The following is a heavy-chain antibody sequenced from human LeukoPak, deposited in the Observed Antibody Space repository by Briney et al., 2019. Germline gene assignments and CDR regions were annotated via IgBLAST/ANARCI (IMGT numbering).Heavy chain of an antibody. CDR1: GGSISSDY. Sequence: SETLSLTCTVSGGSISSDYWSWIRPPAGEGRGWIGRIYTSGSTNYNPSLKSRLTMSVDTSKNQFSLKLSSVTAADTAVYYCASHYYGSGSYPYYFDYWGQGTLVTVSS. J-gene: IGHJ4*02. V-gene: IGHV4-4*07. D-gene: IGHD3-10*01. CDR2: IYTSGST. CDR3: ASHYYGSGSYPYYFDY.